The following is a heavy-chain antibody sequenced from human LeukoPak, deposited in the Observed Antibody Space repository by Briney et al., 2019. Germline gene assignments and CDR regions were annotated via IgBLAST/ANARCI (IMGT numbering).Heavy chain of an antibody. V-gene: IGHV3-74*01. CDR1: GFTFSSYW. CDR3: ARDGGSADAFDI. Sequence: GGSLRLSCAASGFTFSSYWMHWVRQAPGKGLVWVSRINSDGSSTSYADSVKGRFTISRDNSKNTLYLQMNSLRAEDTAVYYCARDGGSADAFDIWGQGTMVTVSS. J-gene: IGHJ3*02. CDR2: INSDGSST. D-gene: IGHD2-15*01.